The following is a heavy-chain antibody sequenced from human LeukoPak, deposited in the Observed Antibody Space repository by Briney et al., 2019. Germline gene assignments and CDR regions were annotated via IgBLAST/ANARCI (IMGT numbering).Heavy chain of an antibody. Sequence: GGSLRLPCATSGFTFRSYAMNWVRQAPGKGLEWVSAISGSGDSTYYADSVKGRFTISRDNSKNTLYLQMNSLRAEDTAVYYCAKDFTQPRRIAALGFFDYWGQGTLVTVSS. D-gene: IGHD6-6*01. CDR2: ISGSGDST. CDR1: GFTFRSYA. CDR3: AKDFTQPRRIAALGFFDY. V-gene: IGHV3-23*01. J-gene: IGHJ4*02.